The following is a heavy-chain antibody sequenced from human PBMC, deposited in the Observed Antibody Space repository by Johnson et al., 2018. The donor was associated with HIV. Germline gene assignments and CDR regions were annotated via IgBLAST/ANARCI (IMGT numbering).Heavy chain of an antibody. J-gene: IGHJ3*02. CDR3: ARGRGALDI. D-gene: IGHD3-16*01. CDR2: INQDGSEK. CDR1: GFTFSSYW. V-gene: IGHV3-7*04. Sequence: VQLVESGGGVVQPGGSLRLSCAASGFTFSSYWMTWVRQAPGKGLEWVANINQDGSEKFSVDSVKGRFAISRDNANNSLYLQMNSLRAEDTAVYYCARGRGALDIWGQGTKVTVSS.